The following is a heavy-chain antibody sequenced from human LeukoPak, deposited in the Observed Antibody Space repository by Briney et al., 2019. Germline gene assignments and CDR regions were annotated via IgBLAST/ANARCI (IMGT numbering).Heavy chain of an antibody. CDR1: GGSMSTSNW. CDR2: SSYSGST. CDR3: ARDGLDRPFDL. V-gene: IGHV4-4*02. D-gene: IGHD3/OR15-3a*01. J-gene: IGHJ2*01. Sequence: PSETLSLTCAVSGGSMSTSNWWNWVRQPPGKGLEWIGYSSYSGSTNYNPSLKSRVTISVDTSKKQFSLKLSSATTADTAVYYCARDGLDRPFDLWGRGTLVTVSS.